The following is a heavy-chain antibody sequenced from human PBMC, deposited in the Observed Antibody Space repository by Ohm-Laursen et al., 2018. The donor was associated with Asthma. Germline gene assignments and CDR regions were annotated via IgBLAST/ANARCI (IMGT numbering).Heavy chain of an antibody. V-gene: IGHV3-74*01. CDR2: VYGDGSNT. Sequence: SLRLSCAAPGFTFSTYWMHWVRQAPGKGLVWVSRVYGDGSNTIYADSVKGRFTISRDNAKNTLYLQMNSLRAEDTAAYYCTRGGHYGSYFDYWGQGTLVTVSS. CDR1: GFTFSTYW. D-gene: IGHD4-17*01. CDR3: TRGGHYGSYFDY. J-gene: IGHJ4*02.